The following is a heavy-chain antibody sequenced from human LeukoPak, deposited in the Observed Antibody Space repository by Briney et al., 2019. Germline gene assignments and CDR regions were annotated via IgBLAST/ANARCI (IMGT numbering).Heavy chain of an antibody. CDR3: ARERGGGYDPIDS. V-gene: IGHV3-74*01. CDR2: ISPDGSST. J-gene: IGHJ4*02. D-gene: IGHD2-15*01. CDR1: GFSFSTYW. Sequence: GGSLRLSCAASGFSFSTYWMHWVRQVPGNGLVSVSRISPDGSSTAYADSVKGRFTISRDNAKNTLDVQMNSLRVEDTAVYYCARERGGGYDPIDSWGQGILVTVSS.